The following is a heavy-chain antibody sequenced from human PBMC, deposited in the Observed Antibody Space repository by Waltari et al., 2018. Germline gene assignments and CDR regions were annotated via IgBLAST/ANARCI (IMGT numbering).Heavy chain of an antibody. CDR2: IKQDGSEK. J-gene: IGHJ4*02. CDR1: GFTFSSYW. D-gene: IGHD3-3*01. CDR3: ARGGNYDFWSGYYLFDY. Sequence: EVQLVESGGGLVQPGGSLRLSCAASGFTFSSYWMSWVRQAPGKGLEWVANIKQDGSEKYYVDSVKGRFTISRDNAKNSLYLQMNSLRAEDTAMYYCARGGNYDFWSGYYLFDYWGQGTLVTVSS. V-gene: IGHV3-7*01.